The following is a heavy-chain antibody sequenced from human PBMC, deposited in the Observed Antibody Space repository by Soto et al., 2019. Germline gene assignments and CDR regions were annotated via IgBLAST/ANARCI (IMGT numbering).Heavy chain of an antibody. CDR3: ARGGRGTGVNQYYYYYYGMDV. D-gene: IGHD3-10*01. CDR2: MNPNSGNT. V-gene: IGHV1-8*01. J-gene: IGHJ6*02. CDR1: GYTFTSYD. Sequence: GASVKVSCKASGYTFTSYDINWVRQATGQGLEWMGWMNPNSGNTGYAQKFQGRVTMTRNTYISTAYMELSSLRSEDTAVYYCARGGRGTGVNQYYYYYYGMDVWGQGTTVTVSS.